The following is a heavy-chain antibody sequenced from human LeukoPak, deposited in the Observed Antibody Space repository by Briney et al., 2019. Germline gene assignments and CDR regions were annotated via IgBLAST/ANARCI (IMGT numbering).Heavy chain of an antibody. CDR1: GFTFYDYA. Sequence: GGSLRLSCAASGFTFYDYAMHWVRQAPGKGLEWVSLISGDGGSTYYADSVKGRFTISRDNSKNSLYLQMNSLRTEDTALYYCAKDCHLGSSPWLASPPDYWGQGTLVTVSS. CDR2: ISGDGGST. V-gene: IGHV3-43*02. D-gene: IGHD6-19*01. J-gene: IGHJ4*02. CDR3: AKDCHLGSSPWLASPPDY.